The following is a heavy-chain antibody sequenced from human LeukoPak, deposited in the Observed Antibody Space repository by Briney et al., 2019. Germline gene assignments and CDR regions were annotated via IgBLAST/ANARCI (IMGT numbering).Heavy chain of an antibody. CDR3: AKDQRRWYSSGWEPRGRHFDY. J-gene: IGHJ4*02. D-gene: IGHD6-19*01. V-gene: IGHV3-30*18. CDR2: ISYDGISE. CDR1: GFTFSTYG. Sequence: PGGSLRLSCAASGFTFSTYGMHWVRQAPGKGLEWVAVISYDGISEYYADSVKGRFTISRDNSKNTLYLQMNSLRAEDTAVYYCAKDQRRWYSSGWEPRGRHFDYWGQGTLVTVSS.